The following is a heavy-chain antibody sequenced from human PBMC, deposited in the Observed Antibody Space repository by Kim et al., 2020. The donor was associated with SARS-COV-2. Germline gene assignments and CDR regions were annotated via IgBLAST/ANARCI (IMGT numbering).Heavy chain of an antibody. CDR1: GYTFTSYA. CDR3: AIDRGYDRRFDY. J-gene: IGHJ4*02. CDR2: INAGNGNT. Sequence: ASVKVSCKASGYTFTSYAMHWVRQAPGQRLEWMGWINAGNGNTKYSQKFQGRVTITRDTSASTAYMELSSLRSEDTAVYYCAIDRGYDRRFDYWGQGTLVTVSS. D-gene: IGHD5-12*01. V-gene: IGHV1-3*01.